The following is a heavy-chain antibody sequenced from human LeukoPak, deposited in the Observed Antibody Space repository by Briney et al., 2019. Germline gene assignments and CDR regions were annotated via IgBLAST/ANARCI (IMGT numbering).Heavy chain of an antibody. CDR1: GFTFTTYA. D-gene: IGHD3/OR15-3a*01. CDR3: ATRPSTYGFEGGCYFNN. J-gene: IGHJ4*02. Sequence: GGSLRLSCAASGFTFTTYAMTWVRQAPEKGLEWGSVISGCGYTTFYAVSVKGSLNISRDTSLTTLYLQMNSLRAEETAVYYCATRPSTYGFEGGCYFNNCGQGTLVTVSS. V-gene: IGHV3-23*01. CDR2: ISGCGYTT.